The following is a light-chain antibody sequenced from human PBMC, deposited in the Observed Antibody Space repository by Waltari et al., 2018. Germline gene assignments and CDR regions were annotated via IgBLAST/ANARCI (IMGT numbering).Light chain of an antibody. CDR2: EGS. CDR3: CSYSTGNTLVV. V-gene: IGLV2-23*01. Sequence: QSALTQPASVSGSPGQSITISCTGTSSDIGNYNVVSWYQQHPGKAPKLMIYEGSKRPSGVSDRFSASKSGTRASLTIAGLQAEDEADYYCCSYSTGNTLVVFGGGTKLTVL. CDR1: SSDIGNYNV. J-gene: IGLJ3*02.